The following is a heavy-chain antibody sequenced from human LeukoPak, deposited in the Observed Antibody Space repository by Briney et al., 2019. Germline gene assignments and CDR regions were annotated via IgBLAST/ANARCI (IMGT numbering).Heavy chain of an antibody. V-gene: IGHV3-43D*03. CDR3: ARDYGGSSPFDY. Sequence: GGSLRLSCAASGFTFDDYAMHWVRQAPGKGLEWVSFISWGGGSTYYADSVKGRFTISRDNAKNSLYLHMNSLRAEDTAVYYCARDYGGSSPFDYWGQGTLVTVSS. D-gene: IGHD4-23*01. CDR2: ISWGGGST. J-gene: IGHJ4*02. CDR1: GFTFDDYA.